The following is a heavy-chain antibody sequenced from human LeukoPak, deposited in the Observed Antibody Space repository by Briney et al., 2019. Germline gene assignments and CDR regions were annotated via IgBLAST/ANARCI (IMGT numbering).Heavy chain of an antibody. J-gene: IGHJ4*02. V-gene: IGHV4-34*01. D-gene: IGHD5-12*01. CDR3: ARDRGYSGYDYDY. CDR2: INHSGST. CDR1: GGSFSGYY. Sequence: SETLSLTCAVYGGSFSGYYWSWIRQPPGKGLEWIGEINHSGSTNYNPSLKSRVTISVDRSKNQFSLKLSSVTAADTAVYYCARDRGYSGYDYDYWGQGTLVTVSS.